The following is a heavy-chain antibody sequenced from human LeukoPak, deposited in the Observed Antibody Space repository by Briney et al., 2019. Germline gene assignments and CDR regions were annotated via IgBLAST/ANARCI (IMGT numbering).Heavy chain of an antibody. D-gene: IGHD3-3*01. CDR2: ISGSGGST. CDR1: GFTFSTYA. J-gene: IGHJ6*03. CDR3: ASRLLRSSHYYMDV. V-gene: IGHV3-23*01. Sequence: PGGSLRLSCAASGFTFSTYAMNWVRQAPGKGLEWVSAISGSGGSTYYADSVKGRFTISRDNSKNTLYLQMNSLRAEDTAVYYCASRLLRSSHYYMDVWGKGTTVTVSS.